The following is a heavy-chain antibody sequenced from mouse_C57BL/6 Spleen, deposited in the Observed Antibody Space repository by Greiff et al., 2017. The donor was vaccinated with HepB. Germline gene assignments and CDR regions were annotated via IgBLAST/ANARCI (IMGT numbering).Heavy chain of an antibody. CDR3: ARGEYDYDEDWFAY. D-gene: IGHD2-4*01. Sequence: SGPELVKPGASVKISCKASGYSFTGYYMHWVKQSHGNILDWIGYIYPYNGVSSYNQKFKGKATLTVDKSSSTAYMELRSLTSEDSAVYYCARGEYDYDEDWFAYWGQGTLVTVSA. V-gene: IGHV1-31*01. J-gene: IGHJ3*01. CDR1: GYSFTGYY. CDR2: IYPYNGVS.